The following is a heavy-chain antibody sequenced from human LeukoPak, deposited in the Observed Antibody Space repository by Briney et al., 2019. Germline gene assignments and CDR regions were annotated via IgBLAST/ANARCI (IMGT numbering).Heavy chain of an antibody. CDR3: ARGVSSGYSVYYFDY. J-gene: IGHJ4*02. CDR1: GFTVSSNY. Sequence: QPGRSLRLSCAASGFTVSSNYMSWVRQAPGKGLEWVSVIYSGGSTYYADSVRGRFTISRDNSKNTLYLQMNSLRAEDTAVYYCARGVSSGYSVYYFDYWGQGTLVTVSS. CDR2: IYSGGST. V-gene: IGHV3-53*01. D-gene: IGHD3-22*01.